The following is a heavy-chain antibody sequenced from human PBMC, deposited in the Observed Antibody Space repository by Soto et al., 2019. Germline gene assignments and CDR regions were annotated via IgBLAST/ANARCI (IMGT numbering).Heavy chain of an antibody. CDR3: ARQADFWSGYYRNYYMDV. Sequence: SETLSLTCTVSGGSISSYYWSWIRQPPGKGLEWIGYIYYSGSTNYNPSLKSRVTISVDTSKNQFSLKLSSVTAADTAVYYCARQADFWSGYYRNYYMDVWGKGTTVTVSS. V-gene: IGHV4-59*08. CDR1: GGSISSYY. J-gene: IGHJ6*03. CDR2: IYYSGST. D-gene: IGHD3-3*01.